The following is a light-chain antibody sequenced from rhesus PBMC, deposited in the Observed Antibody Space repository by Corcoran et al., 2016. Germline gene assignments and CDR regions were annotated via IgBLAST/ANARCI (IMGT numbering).Light chain of an antibody. CDR3: QHCYSTPYS. CDR1: QGITND. J-gene: IGKJ2*01. V-gene: IGKV1-18*01. Sequence: DIQMTQSPSSLSASVGDRVTITCRASQGITNDLAWYQQKPGETPKLLIYEASSLQSGIPSRFSGSGSGTDFTLTISSLQPEDFATYSCQHCYSTPYSFGQGTKVEIK. CDR2: EAS.